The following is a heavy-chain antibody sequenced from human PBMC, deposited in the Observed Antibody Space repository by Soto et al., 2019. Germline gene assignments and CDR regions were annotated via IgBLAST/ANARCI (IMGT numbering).Heavy chain of an antibody. V-gene: IGHV4-39*01. CDR3: ARHSITMVRGVLDY. CDR1: GGSISSSSYY. CDR2: IYYSGST. J-gene: IGHJ4*02. D-gene: IGHD3-10*01. Sequence: SETLSLTCTVSGGSISSSSYYWGWIRQPPGKGLEWIGSIYYSGSTYYNPSLKSRVTISVDTSKNQFSLKLSSVTAADTAVYYCARHSITMVRGVLDYWGQGTLVTVSS.